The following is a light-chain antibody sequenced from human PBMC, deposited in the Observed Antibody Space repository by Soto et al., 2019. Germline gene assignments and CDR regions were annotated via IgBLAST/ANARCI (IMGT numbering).Light chain of an antibody. CDR1: QSVSSD. CDR2: GAS. Sequence: EIVLMQSPGTLSVSPGERVTLSCRASQSVSSDLAWYQQKPGQAPRLLIYGASTRATDIAARFSGSGSGTEFTLTISSLQSEDFVVYYCHQYNNWPPYTFGQGTKLEIK. CDR3: HQYNNWPPYT. V-gene: IGKV3-15*01. J-gene: IGKJ2*01.